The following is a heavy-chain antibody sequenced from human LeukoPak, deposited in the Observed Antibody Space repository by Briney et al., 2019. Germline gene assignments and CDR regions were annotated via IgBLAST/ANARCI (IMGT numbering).Heavy chain of an antibody. V-gene: IGHV3-30-3*01. J-gene: IGHJ6*02. CDR2: ISYDGSNK. D-gene: IGHD3-10*01. CDR3: ARGKGITMVREPYYYYGMDV. Sequence: GGSLRLSCAASGFTFSSYAMHWVRQAPGKGLEWVAVISYDGSNKYYADSVKGRFTISRDNSKNTLYLQMNSLRAEDTAVYYCARGKGITMVREPYYYYGMDVWGQGTTVTVSS. CDR1: GFTFSSYA.